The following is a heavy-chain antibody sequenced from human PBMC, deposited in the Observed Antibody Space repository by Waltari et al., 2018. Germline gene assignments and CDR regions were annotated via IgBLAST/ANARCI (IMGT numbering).Heavy chain of an antibody. CDR1: GFTFSSYA. V-gene: IGHV3-23*01. D-gene: IGHD6-19*01. CDR3: ANLYSSGWYGY. J-gene: IGHJ4*02. Sequence: EVQLLESGGGLVQPGGSLRLSCAASGFTFSSYAMSWVRQAPGKGVEWVAAISGSGGSTYYADSVKGRFTISRDNSKNTRYPQMNSLRAEDTAVYYCANLYSSGWYGYWGQGTLVTVSA. CDR2: ISGSGGST.